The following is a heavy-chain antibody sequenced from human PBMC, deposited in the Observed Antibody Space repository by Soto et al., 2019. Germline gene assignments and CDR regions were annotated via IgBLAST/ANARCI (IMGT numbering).Heavy chain of an antibody. CDR2: IYYSGST. Sequence: TLSLTCTFSVGSIISYYWSWIRQPPGKGLEWIGNIYYSGSTNYNPSLKSRVTISVDTSKNQFSLKLSSVTAADTAVYYCARERYYGMDVWGQGTTVTVSS. CDR3: ARERYYGMDV. V-gene: IGHV4-59*01. CDR1: VGSIISYY. J-gene: IGHJ6*02.